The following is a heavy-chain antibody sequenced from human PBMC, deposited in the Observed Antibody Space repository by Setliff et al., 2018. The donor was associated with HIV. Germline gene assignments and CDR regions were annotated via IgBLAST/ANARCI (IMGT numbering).Heavy chain of an antibody. J-gene: IGHJ6*03. CDR2: ILPVSGAA. CDR3: VNLPFFYYYYMDV. CDR1: GDTFNNYA. Sequence: ASVKVSCKASGDTFNNYAIGWVCQAPGQGLEWMGGILPVSGAANYAQKFQGRVTITADESTATFYMEMSTLRSEDTAVYYCVNLPFFYYYYMDVWGEGTPFTVSS. V-gene: IGHV1-69*13.